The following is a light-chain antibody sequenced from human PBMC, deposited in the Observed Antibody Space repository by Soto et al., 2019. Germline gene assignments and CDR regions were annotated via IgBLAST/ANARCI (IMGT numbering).Light chain of an antibody. V-gene: IGKV3-15*01. Sequence: EIVMTQSPVTLSVSPGERATLSCRASQSVSSNLAWYQQKPGQAPRLLIYGASTRATGIPARFSGSGSGTEFTLTISSLQSEDFAVYYCQHYNNWPPWTFGQGTEVEMK. CDR2: GAS. CDR3: QHYNNWPPWT. J-gene: IGKJ1*01. CDR1: QSVSSN.